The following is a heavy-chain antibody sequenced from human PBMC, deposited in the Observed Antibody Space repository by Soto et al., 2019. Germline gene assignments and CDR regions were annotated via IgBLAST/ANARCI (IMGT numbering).Heavy chain of an antibody. Sequence: QLQLQESGSGLVKPSQTLSLTCAVSGGSISSGGYSWSWIRQPPGKGLEWIGYIYHSGSTYYHPSLTSRVTISVDRSKNQFSLKLSSVTAADTAVYYCARAHGSGWGAFDIWGQGTMVTVSS. V-gene: IGHV4-30-2*01. CDR3: ARAHGSGWGAFDI. CDR2: IYHSGST. J-gene: IGHJ3*02. D-gene: IGHD3-10*01. CDR1: GGSISSGGYS.